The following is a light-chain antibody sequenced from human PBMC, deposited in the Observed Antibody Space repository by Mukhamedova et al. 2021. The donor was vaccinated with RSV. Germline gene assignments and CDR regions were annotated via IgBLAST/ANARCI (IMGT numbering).Light chain of an antibody. CDR1: QSVSSSY. Sequence: GERATLSCRASQSVSSSYLAWYQQKPGQAPRLLIYGASSRATGIPDRFSGSGSGTDFTLTISRLEPEDFAVYYCQQYGSSANTFGQ. V-gene: IGKV3-20*01. CDR2: GAS. CDR3: QQYGSSANT. J-gene: IGKJ5*01.